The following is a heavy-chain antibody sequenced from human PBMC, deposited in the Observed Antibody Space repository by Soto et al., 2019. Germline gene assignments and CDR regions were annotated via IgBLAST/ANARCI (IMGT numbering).Heavy chain of an antibody. CDR2: INPKSDDT. J-gene: IGHJ5*02. CDR1: GYPFSDNQ. D-gene: IGHD4-4*01. Sequence: ASVKVSCKASGYPFSDNQIHWLRRAPGQGLEWMGRINPKSDDTNYAQKFQGRVTMTRDTSIDTAYLELTGLASDDTATYYCARKHSLDYIRWGLDPWGQGTLVTVSS. CDR3: ARKHSLDYIRWGLDP. V-gene: IGHV1-2*02.